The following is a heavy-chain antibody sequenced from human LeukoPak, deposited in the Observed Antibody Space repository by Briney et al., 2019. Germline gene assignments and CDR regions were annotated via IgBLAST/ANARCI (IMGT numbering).Heavy chain of an antibody. Sequence: GGSLRLSCAASGFTFSSYAMSWVRQAPGKGLEWVSAISGSGGSTYYADSVKGRFTISRDNSKNTLYLQMNSLRAEDTAVYYCAKSPSDILTGYHPDWFDPWGQGTLVTVSS. CDR2: ISGSGGST. D-gene: IGHD3-9*01. V-gene: IGHV3-23*01. CDR1: GFTFSSYA. CDR3: AKSPSDILTGYHPDWFDP. J-gene: IGHJ5*02.